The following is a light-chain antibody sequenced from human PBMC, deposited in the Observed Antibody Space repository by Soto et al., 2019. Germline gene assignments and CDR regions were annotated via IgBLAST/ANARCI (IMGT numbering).Light chain of an antibody. CDR3: MQGTHWPPYT. Sequence: DVVMTQSPLSLPVTLGQPASISCRSSQSLVYSDGNTYLNWFQQRPGQSPRRLIYKVSNRDSGVPDRFSGRGSGTDFTLKISRVEAEDVGVYYCMQGTHWPPYTFGQGPKLEIK. J-gene: IGKJ2*01. CDR1: QSLVYSDGNTY. CDR2: KVS. V-gene: IGKV2-30*01.